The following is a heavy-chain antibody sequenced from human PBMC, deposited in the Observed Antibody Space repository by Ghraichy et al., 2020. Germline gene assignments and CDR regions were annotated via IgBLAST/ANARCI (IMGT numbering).Heavy chain of an antibody. J-gene: IGHJ4*02. V-gene: IGHV4-4*07. CDR2: VSTTGNP. CDR3: ARSTSLQPFDF. CDR1: GGSMFGYY. Sequence: SQTLSLTCTVSGGSMFGYYWSWIRQPAGKGLEWIGRVSTTGNPNYFPSLKSRVAMSLDTSKSHFSLRLSSVTAADTAVYYCARSTSLQPFDFWGQGTLVAVSS. D-gene: IGHD5-18*01.